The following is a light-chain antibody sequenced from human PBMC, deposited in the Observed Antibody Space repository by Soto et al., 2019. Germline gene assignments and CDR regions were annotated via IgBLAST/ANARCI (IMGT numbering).Light chain of an antibody. Sequence: EILMTQSPDTLSVSPGERATLSCRASQSVRSNLAWYQQKPGQAPRLLVYGALTRATGIPARFSGSGSGTEFTLTISSLQSDDLAVYYCQQYNNWRTFGQGTKVDIK. CDR2: GAL. CDR3: QQYNNWRT. V-gene: IGKV3-15*01. CDR1: QSVRSN. J-gene: IGKJ1*01.